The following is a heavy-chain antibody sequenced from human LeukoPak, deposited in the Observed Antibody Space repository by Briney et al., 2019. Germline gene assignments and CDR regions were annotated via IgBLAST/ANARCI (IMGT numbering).Heavy chain of an antibody. Sequence: GGSLRLSCAASGFTFSSYSMNWVRQAPGKGLEWVSSISSSSSYIYYADSVKGRFTISRDNAKNSLYLQMNSLRAEDTAVYYCAKDLYTSGNYYRADYWGQGTLVTVSS. CDR1: GFTFSSYS. V-gene: IGHV3-21*01. CDR3: AKDLYTSGNYYRADY. J-gene: IGHJ4*02. CDR2: ISSSSSYI. D-gene: IGHD3-10*01.